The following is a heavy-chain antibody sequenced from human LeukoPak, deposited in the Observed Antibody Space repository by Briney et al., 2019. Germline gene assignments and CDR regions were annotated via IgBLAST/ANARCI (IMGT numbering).Heavy chain of an antibody. CDR1: GFPLSGYW. Sequence: PGGSLRLSCAASGFPLSGYWMSWVRQAPGKGLEWVAVIWYDGSNKYYADSVKGRFTISRDNSKNTLYLQMNSLRAEDTAVYYCARDLRQGPSGWYVPATVPWFDPWGQGTLVTVSS. CDR3: ARDLRQGPSGWYVPATVPWFDP. D-gene: IGHD6-19*01. V-gene: IGHV3-33*08. CDR2: IWYDGSNK. J-gene: IGHJ5*02.